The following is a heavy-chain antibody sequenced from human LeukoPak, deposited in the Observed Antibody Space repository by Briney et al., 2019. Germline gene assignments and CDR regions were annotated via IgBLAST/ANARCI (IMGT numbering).Heavy chain of an antibody. CDR3: ARGYDSSSDAFDI. J-gene: IGHJ3*02. CDR2: MNPNSGNT. CDR1: GYTFTGYY. V-gene: IGHV1-8*03. D-gene: IGHD3-22*01. Sequence: GASVKVSCKASGYTFTGYYMHWVRQAPGRGLEWMGWMNPNSGNTGYAQKFQGRVTITRNTSISTAYMELSSLRSEDTAVYYVARGYDSSSDAFDIWGQGTMVTVSS.